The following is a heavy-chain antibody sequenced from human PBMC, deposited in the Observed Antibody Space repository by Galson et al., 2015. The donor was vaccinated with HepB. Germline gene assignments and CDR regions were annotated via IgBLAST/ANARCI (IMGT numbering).Heavy chain of an antibody. J-gene: IGHJ3*02. CDR3: ARGRSAARAFDI. D-gene: IGHD2-15*01. CDR2: TYYRSKRTK. CDR1: GDSVSSDSAA. V-gene: IGHV6-1*01. Sequence: CAISGDSVSSDSAAWSWFRQSPSRGLEWLGRTYYRSKRTKDYAPSVKSRITMDADTSKNHISLQLNSVTPDDTAVYYCARGRSAARAFDIWGQGTVVTVSP.